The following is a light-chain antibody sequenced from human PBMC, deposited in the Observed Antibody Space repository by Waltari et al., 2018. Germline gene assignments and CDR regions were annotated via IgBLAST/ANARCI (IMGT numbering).Light chain of an antibody. CDR2: DVS. V-gene: IGLV2-14*03. CDR1: SSDVGGYNY. Sequence: QSALTQPASVSGSPGQSITISCTGTSSDVGGYNYVSWYQQHPGKAPKLMIYDVSNRPSAVSKRFTGSKSGNTASLTISGLQTEDEADYYCSSYRRSSTSGGVFGTGTKVTVL. CDR3: SSYRRSSTSGGV. J-gene: IGLJ1*01.